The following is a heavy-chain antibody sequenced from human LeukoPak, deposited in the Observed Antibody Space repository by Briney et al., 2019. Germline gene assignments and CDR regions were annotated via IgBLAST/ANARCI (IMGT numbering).Heavy chain of an antibody. D-gene: IGHD2-2*01. Sequence: GRSLRLSCAASGFTFDDYAMHWVRQAPGKGLEWVSGISWNSGSIGYADSVKGRFTISRDNAKNSLYLQVNSLRAEDTALYYCAKDINPPKYCSSTSCYSGFDYWGQGTLVTVSS. CDR2: ISWNSGSI. CDR3: AKDINPPKYCSSTSCYSGFDY. V-gene: IGHV3-9*01. J-gene: IGHJ4*02. CDR1: GFTFDDYA.